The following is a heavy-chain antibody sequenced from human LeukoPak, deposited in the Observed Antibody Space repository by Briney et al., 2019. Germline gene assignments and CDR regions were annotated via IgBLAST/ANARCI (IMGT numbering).Heavy chain of an antibody. V-gene: IGHV4-30-4*08. CDR2: IYYSGST. CDR1: GGSISSGDYY. CDR3: ARDMAAAYNWFDP. J-gene: IGHJ5*02. D-gene: IGHD6-13*01. Sequence: SETLSLTCSVSGGSISSGDYYWSWIRQPPGKGLEWIGYIYYSGSTYYNPSLKSRVTISVDTSKNQFSLKLSSVTAADTAVYYCARDMAAAYNWFDPWGQGTLVTVSP.